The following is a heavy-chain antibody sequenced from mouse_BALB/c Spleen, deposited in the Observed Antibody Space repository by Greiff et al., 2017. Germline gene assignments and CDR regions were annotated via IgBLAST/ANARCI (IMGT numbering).Heavy chain of an antibody. V-gene: IGHV3-2*02. CDR2: ISYSGST. CDR3: ARNGYYGNSWFAY. J-gene: IGHJ3*01. D-gene: IGHD2-1*01. Sequence: EVQLVESGPGLVKPSQSLSLTCTVTGYSITSDYAWNWIRQFPGNKLEWMGYISYSGSTSYSPSLKSRISITRDTSKNQFFLQLNSVTTEDTATYYCARNGYYGNSWFAYWGQGTLVTVSA. CDR1: GYSITSDYA.